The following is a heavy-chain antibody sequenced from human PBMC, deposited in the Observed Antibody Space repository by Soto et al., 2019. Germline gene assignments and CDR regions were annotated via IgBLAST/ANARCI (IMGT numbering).Heavy chain of an antibody. D-gene: IGHD1-7*01. CDR1: GYTFTSYG. Sequence: GASVKVSCKASGYTFTSYGISWVRQAPGQGHELMGWISAYNGNTNYAQKLQGRVTMTTDTSTSTAYMELRSLRSDDTAVYYCARGITGTSLIVLAAFDIWGQGTMVTVSS. CDR2: ISAYNGNT. CDR3: ARGITGTSLIVLAAFDI. V-gene: IGHV1-18*01. J-gene: IGHJ3*02.